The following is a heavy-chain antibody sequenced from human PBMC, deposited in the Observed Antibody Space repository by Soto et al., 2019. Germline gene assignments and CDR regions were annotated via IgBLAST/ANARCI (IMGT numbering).Heavy chain of an antibody. CDR1: GFTFSSYA. V-gene: IGHV3-23*01. CDR3: AKDWRLDY. D-gene: IGHD2-21*02. J-gene: IGHJ4*02. Sequence: PGGSLRLSCAASGFTFSSYAMNWVRQAPGKGLEWVSDISRSGDGTHYADSVKGRFTISRDNSKNTLYLQTNSLRAEDTAVYYCAKDWRLDYWGQGTKVTVSS. CDR2: ISRSGDGT.